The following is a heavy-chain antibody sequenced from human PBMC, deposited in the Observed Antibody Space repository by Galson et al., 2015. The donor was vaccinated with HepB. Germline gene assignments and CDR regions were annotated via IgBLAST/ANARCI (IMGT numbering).Heavy chain of an antibody. V-gene: IGHV1-69*13. J-gene: IGHJ4*02. CDR2: LIPTLGSA. D-gene: IGHD2-15*01. Sequence: SVKVSCKASGGVFDSSTISWVRQAPGRGLEWMGGLIPTLGSANYTQKFQGRATFTADASTRTAYMDLRGLTSEDTAVYYCAKDRSIVVVVAATRARRNPIDYWGQGTLVTVSS. CDR1: GGVFDSST. CDR3: AKDRSIVVVVAATRARRNPIDY.